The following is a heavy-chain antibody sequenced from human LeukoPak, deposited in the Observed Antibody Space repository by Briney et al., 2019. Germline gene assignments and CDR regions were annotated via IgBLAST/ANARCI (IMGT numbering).Heavy chain of an antibody. CDR2: IGGSGGST. D-gene: IGHD6-13*01. Sequence: GGSLRLSRAASGFTFSSYAMSWVRQAPGKGLEWVSSIGGSGGSTYYADSVKGRFTISRDNSKNTLYLQMNSLRAEDTAVCYCAKVETAAAATLRGFDYWGQGTLVTVSS. CDR3: AKVETAAAATLRGFDY. J-gene: IGHJ4*02. V-gene: IGHV3-23*01. CDR1: GFTFSSYA.